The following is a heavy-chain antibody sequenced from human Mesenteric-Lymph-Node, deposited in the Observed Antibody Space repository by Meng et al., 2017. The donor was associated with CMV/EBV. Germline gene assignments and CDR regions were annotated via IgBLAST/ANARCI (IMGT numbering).Heavy chain of an antibody. CDR3: AKDGVGYVDY. D-gene: IGHD1-26*01. CDR2: ITGSSRTI. CDR1: RFTFSRYS. Sequence: GGSLRLSCAASRFTFSRYSMNWVRQAPGKGLEWVSDITGSSRTIYSADSVKGQFTISTDNTKNSLYLQMNSLRAEDTAVYYCAKDGVGYVDYWGQGTLVTVSS. V-gene: IGHV3-48*04. J-gene: IGHJ4*02.